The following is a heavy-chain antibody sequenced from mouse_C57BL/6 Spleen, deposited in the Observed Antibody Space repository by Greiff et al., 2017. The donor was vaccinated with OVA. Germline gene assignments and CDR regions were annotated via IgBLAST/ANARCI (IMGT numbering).Heavy chain of an antibody. D-gene: IGHD2-4*01. Sequence: EVKLMESGPVLVKPGASVKMSCKASGYTFTDYYMNWVKQSHGKSLEWIGVINPYNGGTSYNQKFKGKATLTVDKSSSTAYMELNSLTSEDSAVYYCAPIYYDYDGAMDYWGQGTSVTVSS. J-gene: IGHJ4*01. V-gene: IGHV1-19*01. CDR2: INPYNGGT. CDR1: GYTFTDYY. CDR3: APIYYDYDGAMDY.